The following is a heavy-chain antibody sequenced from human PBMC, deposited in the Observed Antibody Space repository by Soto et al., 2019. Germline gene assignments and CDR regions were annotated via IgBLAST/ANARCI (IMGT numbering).Heavy chain of an antibody. CDR1: GYTFTSYG. Sequence: QVQLVQSGAEVKKPGASVKVSCKASGYTFTSYGISWVRQAPGQGLEWMGWISAYNGNTNYAQKLQGRVTMTTDTPTSTAYMELRSLRSDDTAVYYCARANDILTGYCPHYGMDVWGQGTTVTVSS. J-gene: IGHJ6*02. CDR2: ISAYNGNT. CDR3: ARANDILTGYCPHYGMDV. V-gene: IGHV1-18*01. D-gene: IGHD3-9*01.